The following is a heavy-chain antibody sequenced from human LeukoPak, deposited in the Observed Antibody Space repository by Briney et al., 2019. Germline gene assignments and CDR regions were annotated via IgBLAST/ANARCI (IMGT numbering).Heavy chain of an antibody. CDR1: RFSFSSYG. Sequence: GGSLRLSCAASRFSFSSYGMHWVRQAPGKGLEWVAVISYDGSNKYYADSVKGRFTISRDNSKNTLYLQMNSLRAEDTAVYYCARAPYSSGIDYWGQGTLVTVSS. V-gene: IGHV3-30*19. CDR2: ISYDGSNK. CDR3: ARAPYSSGIDY. D-gene: IGHD6-19*01. J-gene: IGHJ4*02.